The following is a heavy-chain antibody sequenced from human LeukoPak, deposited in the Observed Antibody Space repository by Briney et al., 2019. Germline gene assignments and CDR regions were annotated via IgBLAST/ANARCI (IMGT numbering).Heavy chain of an antibody. CDR3: ARGRMVRGVYDY. V-gene: IGHV4-34*01. CDR1: GGSFSGYY. D-gene: IGHD3-10*01. CDR2: INHSGST. Sequence: SETLSLTCAVYGGSFSGYYWSWIRQPPGKGLEWIGEINHSGSTNYNPSLKSRVTISVDTSKNQFSLKLSSVTAADTAVYYCARGRMVRGVYDYWGQGTLVTVSS. J-gene: IGHJ4*02.